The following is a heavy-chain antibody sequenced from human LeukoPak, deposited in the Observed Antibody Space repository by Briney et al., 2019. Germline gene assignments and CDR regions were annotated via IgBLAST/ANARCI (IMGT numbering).Heavy chain of an antibody. CDR1: GGSISSYY. CDR3: ARDYGVSDAFDI. CDR2: IYYSGST. J-gene: IGHJ3*02. V-gene: IGHV4-59*01. D-gene: IGHD3-3*01. Sequence: SETLSLTCTVSGGSISSYYWSWIRQPPGKGLEWIGYIYYSGSTNYNPSLKSRVTISVDTSKNQFSLKLSSVTAADTAVYYCARDYGVSDAFDIWGQGTMVTVSS.